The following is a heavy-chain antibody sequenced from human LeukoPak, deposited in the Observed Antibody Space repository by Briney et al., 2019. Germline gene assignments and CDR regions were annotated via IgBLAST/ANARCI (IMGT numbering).Heavy chain of an antibody. Sequence: SESLSLTCAVYGESFSGYYGSWIRQPPGKGLEWIGEINHSGSTNYNPSLKSRLTRTVDTSKNQFSPKLSSVAAADTAVYYCARGGTRRFDYWGQGTLVTVSS. CDR3: ARGGTRRFDY. V-gene: IGHV4-34*01. CDR1: GESFSGYY. CDR2: INHSGST. J-gene: IGHJ4*02.